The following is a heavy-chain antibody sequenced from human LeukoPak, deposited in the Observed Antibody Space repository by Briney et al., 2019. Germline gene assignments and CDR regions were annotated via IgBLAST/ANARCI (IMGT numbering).Heavy chain of an antibody. CDR1: GGSVSSGSYY. D-gene: IGHD3-9*01. V-gene: IGHV4-61*01. Sequence: PSETLSLTCTVSGGSVSSGSYYWSWIRQPPGKGLEWIGHIYYSGSTNYNPSLKSRVTISVDTSKNQFSLKLSSVTAADTAVYYCARVSPLYDIRFDYWGQGTLVTVSS. J-gene: IGHJ4*02. CDR2: IYYSGST. CDR3: ARVSPLYDIRFDY.